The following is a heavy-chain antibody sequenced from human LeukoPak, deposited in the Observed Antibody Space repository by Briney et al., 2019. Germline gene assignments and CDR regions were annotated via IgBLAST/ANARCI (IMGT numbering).Heavy chain of an antibody. Sequence: GGSLRLSCAASGFTFSPVWMHWVRQAPGKGLMWVSHIINDGSYTTYADSVKGRFTISRDNAKDTLFLHMSSLRVEDTAVHYCVRDYGGYWGQGILVTVSS. CDR2: IINDGSYT. CDR1: GFTFSPVW. J-gene: IGHJ4*02. D-gene: IGHD4-23*01. CDR3: VRDYGGY. V-gene: IGHV3-74*01.